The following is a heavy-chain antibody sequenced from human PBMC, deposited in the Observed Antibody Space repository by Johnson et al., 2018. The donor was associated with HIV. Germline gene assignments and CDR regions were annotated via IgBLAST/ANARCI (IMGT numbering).Heavy chain of an antibody. J-gene: IGHJ3*02. Sequence: QAQVVESGGGVVQPGRSLRLSCAASGFTFSSYAMHWVRQAPGKGLERVAVISYDGGNKYYADSVKARSATSRDNSMNTLYLQVNSLRAEDTAVYYCAREGVRYSGSYQGAFDIWGQGTMVTVSS. D-gene: IGHD1-26*01. CDR1: GFTFSSYA. CDR3: AREGVRYSGSYQGAFDI. V-gene: IGHV3-30*09. CDR2: ISYDGGNK.